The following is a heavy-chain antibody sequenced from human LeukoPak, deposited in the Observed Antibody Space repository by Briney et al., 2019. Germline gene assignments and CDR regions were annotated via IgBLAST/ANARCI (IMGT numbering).Heavy chain of an antibody. Sequence: SETLSLTCAVYGGSFSGYYWSWIRQPPGKGLEWIGEINHSGSTNYNPSIKSRVTISVDTSKNQFSLKLSSVTAADMAVYYCARAPRIVGATVGFDPWGQGTLVTVSS. J-gene: IGHJ5*02. D-gene: IGHD1-26*01. CDR1: GGSFSGYY. CDR3: ARAPRIVGATVGFDP. V-gene: IGHV4-34*01. CDR2: INHSGST.